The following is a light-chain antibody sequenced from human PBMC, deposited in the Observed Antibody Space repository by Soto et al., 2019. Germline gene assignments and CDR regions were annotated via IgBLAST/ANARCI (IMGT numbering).Light chain of an antibody. Sequence: DIQMTQSPSSVSASVGDRVTITCRASQVISTWLAWYQQKPGQAPKLLIYAASVLESGVPSRFSGSGSGTDFTLTISSVQPEDGATYYCQQYNSYPWTFGQGTKVDIK. CDR2: AAS. CDR1: QVISTW. V-gene: IGKV1D-16*01. J-gene: IGKJ1*01. CDR3: QQYNSYPWT.